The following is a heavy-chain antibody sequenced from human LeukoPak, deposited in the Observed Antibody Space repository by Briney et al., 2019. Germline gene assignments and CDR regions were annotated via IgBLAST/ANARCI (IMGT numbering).Heavy chain of an antibody. D-gene: IGHD4-23*01. CDR2: IIPILGIA. Sequence: ASVKGSCKASGGTFSSYATIWVRPAPGQGLEWMGRIIPILGIANYAQKFQGRVTITADKSTSTAYMELSSLRSEDTAVYYCARDDFSGNHYYSYGMDVWGERATVTVSS. CDR3: ARDDFSGNHYYSYGMDV. J-gene: IGHJ6*04. V-gene: IGHV1-69*04. CDR1: GGTFSSYA.